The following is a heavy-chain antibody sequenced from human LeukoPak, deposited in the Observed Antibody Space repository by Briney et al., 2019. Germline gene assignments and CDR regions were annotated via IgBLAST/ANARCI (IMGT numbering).Heavy chain of an antibody. Sequence: ASVKVSCKASGYTFTINGISWVRQAPGQGLEWLGWVSANSGNTIYAERFQGRVSMARNTSTGTAYMDLTSLRYDDTAVYYCARDRWYALDPWGQGTLLTVSS. J-gene: IGHJ5*02. CDR3: ARDRWYALDP. CDR2: VSANSGNT. D-gene: IGHD6-13*01. CDR1: GYTFTING. V-gene: IGHV1-18*01.